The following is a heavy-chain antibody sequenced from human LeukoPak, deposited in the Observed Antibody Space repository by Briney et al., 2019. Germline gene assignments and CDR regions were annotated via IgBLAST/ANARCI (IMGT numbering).Heavy chain of an antibody. D-gene: IGHD3-22*01. J-gene: IGHJ4*02. V-gene: IGHV3-21*01. CDR1: GFTFSSYS. Sequence: GGSLRLSCAASGFTFSSYSMNWVRQAPGKGLEWVSSISGSSSYIYYADSVKGRFTISRDNAKNSLHLQMNSLRAEDTAVYYCARVLHKRNYDSSDYYGYWGQGTLVTVSS. CDR3: ARVLHKRNYDSSDYYGY. CDR2: ISGSSSYI.